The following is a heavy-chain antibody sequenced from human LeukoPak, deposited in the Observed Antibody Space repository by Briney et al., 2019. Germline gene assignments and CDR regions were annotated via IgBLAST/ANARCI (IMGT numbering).Heavy chain of an antibody. CDR1: GFTFSSYG. J-gene: IGHJ4*02. CDR2: ISYDGSNK. CDR3: ARVPLRPTGSCFDY. V-gene: IGHV3-30*03. D-gene: IGHD4-17*01. Sequence: GGSLRLSCAASGFTFSSYGMHWVRQAPGKGLEWVAVISYDGSNKYYADSVKGRFTISRDNAKNSLYLQMNSLRDEDTAVYYCARVPLRPTGSCFDYWGQGTLVTVSS.